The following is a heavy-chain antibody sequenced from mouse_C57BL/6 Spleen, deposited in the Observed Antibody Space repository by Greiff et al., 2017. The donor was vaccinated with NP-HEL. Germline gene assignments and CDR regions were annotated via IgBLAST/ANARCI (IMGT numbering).Heavy chain of an antibody. D-gene: IGHD1-1*01. V-gene: IGHV5-17*01. CDR2: ISSGSSTI. Sequence: EVQRVESGGGLVKPGGTLKLSCAASGFTFSDYGMHWVRQAPEKGLEWVAYISSGSSTIYYADTVKGRFTISRDNAKNTLFLQMTSLRSEDTAMYYCARRLITTVVGGFDYWGQGTTLTVSS. J-gene: IGHJ2*01. CDR3: ARRLITTVVGGFDY. CDR1: GFTFSDYG.